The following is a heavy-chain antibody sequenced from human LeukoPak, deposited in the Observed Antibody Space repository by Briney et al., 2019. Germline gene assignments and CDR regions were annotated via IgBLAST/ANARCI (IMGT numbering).Heavy chain of an antibody. CDR3: ARGGLVIKA. J-gene: IGHJ5*02. D-gene: IGHD3/OR15-3a*01. V-gene: IGHV3-53*01. CDR1: GFTVGSNY. Sequence: GGSLRLSCAGSGFTVGSNYMSWVRQAPGKGLEWVSSFYTGGSTYYADSVKGRFTISRDNSKNTLYLQMNSLRAEDTAVYYCARGGLVIKAWGQGTLVTVYS. CDR2: FYTGGST.